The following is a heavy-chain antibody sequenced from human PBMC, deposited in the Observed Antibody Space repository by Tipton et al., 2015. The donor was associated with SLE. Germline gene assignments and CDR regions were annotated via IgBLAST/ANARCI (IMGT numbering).Heavy chain of an antibody. D-gene: IGHD1-1*01. CDR3: ARDRAMYDMRTWLDS. J-gene: IGHJ5*01. Sequence: GSLRLSCLVSGFAVSNNFMSWVRQAPGKGPEWVSMIYRGGNTYYADSVTGRFTISRDHSKNTLYLQMSSLRVEDTAVYYCARDRAMYDMRTWLDSWGQGILVTVSS. CDR2: IYRGGNT. V-gene: IGHV3-66*01. CDR1: GFAVSNNF.